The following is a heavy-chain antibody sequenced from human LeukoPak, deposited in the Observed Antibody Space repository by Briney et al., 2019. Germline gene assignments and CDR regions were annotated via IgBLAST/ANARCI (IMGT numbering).Heavy chain of an antibody. D-gene: IGHD6-13*01. Sequence: GGSLRLSCAASGFTFSNYAMHWVRQAPGKGLEWVAVISYDGSNKYYADSVKGRFTISRDNSKNTLYLQMNSLRAEDTAVYYCASELLIAAAFDHWGQGTLVTVSS. CDR1: GFTFSNYA. V-gene: IGHV3-30-3*01. CDR3: ASELLIAAAFDH. J-gene: IGHJ4*02. CDR2: ISYDGSNK.